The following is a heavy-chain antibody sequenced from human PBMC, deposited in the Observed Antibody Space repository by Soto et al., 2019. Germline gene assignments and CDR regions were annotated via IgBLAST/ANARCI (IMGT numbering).Heavy chain of an antibody. Sequence: ASVKVSCKASGYTFTSYDINWVRQATGQGLEWMGWMNPNSGNTGYAQKFQGRVTMTRNTSISTAYMELSSLRSEDTAVYYCARVPIVVVPAAMPGWFDPWGQGTLVTVSS. J-gene: IGHJ5*02. CDR3: ARVPIVVVPAAMPGWFDP. CDR2: MNPNSGNT. CDR1: GYTFTSYD. V-gene: IGHV1-8*01. D-gene: IGHD2-2*01.